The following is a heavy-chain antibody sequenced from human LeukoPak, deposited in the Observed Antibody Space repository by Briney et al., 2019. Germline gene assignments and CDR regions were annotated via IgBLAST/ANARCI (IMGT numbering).Heavy chain of an antibody. CDR1: GASISSSDYY. V-gene: IGHV4-39*01. J-gene: IGHJ4*01. CDR3: GNIVYSNAWRW. CDR2: IYYGGST. D-gene: IGHD2-21*01. Sequence: PSETLSLTCTVSGASISSSDYYWGWIRQPPGKWLEWIGTIYYGGSTYYNPSLESRVTISVDTSMNQFSLRLSSVNAADTAVFYSGNIVYSNAWRWGGQGTMVTVSS.